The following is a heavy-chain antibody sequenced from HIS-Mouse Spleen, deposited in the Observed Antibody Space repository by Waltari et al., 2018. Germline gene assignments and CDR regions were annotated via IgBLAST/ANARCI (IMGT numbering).Heavy chain of an antibody. Sequence: QLQLQESGPGLVKPSETLSRTCTVSGGSISRSRSYWGWIRQPPGKGLEWIGSIYYSGSTYYNPSLKSRVTISVDTSKNQFSLKLSSVTAADTAVYYCAREIPYSSSWYDWYFDLWGRGTLVTVSS. CDR3: AREIPYSSSWYDWYFDL. CDR2: IYYSGST. J-gene: IGHJ2*01. D-gene: IGHD6-13*01. V-gene: IGHV4-39*07. CDR1: GGSISRSRSY.